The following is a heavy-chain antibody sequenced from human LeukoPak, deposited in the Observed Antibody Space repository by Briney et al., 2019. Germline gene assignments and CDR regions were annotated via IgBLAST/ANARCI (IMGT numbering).Heavy chain of an antibody. D-gene: IGHD5-24*01. J-gene: IGHJ4*02. CDR1: GFTFSSYA. Sequence: GRSLRLSCAASGFTFSSYAMHWVRQAPGKGLEWVAVISYDGSNKYYADSVKGRFTISRDNSKNMLYLQMNSLRAEDTAVYYCARENRWSYYFDYWGQGTLVTVSS. CDR3: ARENRWSYYFDY. V-gene: IGHV3-30-3*01. CDR2: ISYDGSNK.